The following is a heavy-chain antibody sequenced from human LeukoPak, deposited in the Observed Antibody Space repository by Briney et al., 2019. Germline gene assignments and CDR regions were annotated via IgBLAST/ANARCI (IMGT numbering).Heavy chain of an antibody. J-gene: IGHJ6*02. V-gene: IGHV4-39*07. CDR2: IYYSGST. D-gene: IGHD2-2*01. CDR3: ARDPPLIVVVPAARYYYYGMDV. Sequence: SETLSLTCTVSGGSISSSSYYWGWIRQPPGKGLEWIGSIYYSGSTYYNPSLKSRVTISVDTSKNQFSLKLSSVTAADTAVYYCARDPPLIVVVPAARYYYYGMDVWGQGTTVTVSS. CDR1: GGSISSSSYY.